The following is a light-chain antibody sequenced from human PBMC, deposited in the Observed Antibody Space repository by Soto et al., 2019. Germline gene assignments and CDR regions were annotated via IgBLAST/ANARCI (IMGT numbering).Light chain of an antibody. J-gene: IGKJ2*01. CDR2: GAS. CDR1: PAINNE. V-gene: IGKV1-33*01. Sequence: DIQMTQSPSSLSASVGDRVTITCQASPAINNELTWYQQKPGQPPKLLIYGASILETGVPARVSGSGSGKHFTFTISSLQPEDIATYYCQQYDNVLTFGQGTKLEMK. CDR3: QQYDNVLT.